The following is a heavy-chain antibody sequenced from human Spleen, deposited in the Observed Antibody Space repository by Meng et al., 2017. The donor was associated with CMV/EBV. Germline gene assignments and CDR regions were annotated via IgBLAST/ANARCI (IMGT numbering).Heavy chain of an antibody. Sequence: GESLKISCEVSGYRFTSYWIGWVRQMPGKGLEWMGIIYPGDSDTRYSPSFQGQVTISADKSISTAYLQWSSLKASDTAMYYCARQRGLGTYYYYYGMDVWGQGTTVTVSS. D-gene: IGHD1-1*01. V-gene: IGHV5-51*01. CDR2: IYPGDSDT. J-gene: IGHJ6*02. CDR1: GYRFTSYW. CDR3: ARQRGLGTYYYYYGMDV.